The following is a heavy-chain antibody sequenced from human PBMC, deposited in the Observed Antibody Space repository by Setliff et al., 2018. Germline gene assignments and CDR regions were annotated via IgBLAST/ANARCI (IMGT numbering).Heavy chain of an antibody. J-gene: IGHJ5*02. CDR1: GYTFTRYA. V-gene: IGHV1-3*01. CDR3: ARIPVVGATKLYWFDP. D-gene: IGHD1-26*01. Sequence: ASVKVSCKASGYTFTRYAMHWMRQAPGQRLEWMGWINVGNGNTKYSQKFQGRVTITRDTSASTAYMELSSLRSEDTDVYYCARIPVVGATKLYWFDPWGQGTLVTVSS. CDR2: INVGNGNT.